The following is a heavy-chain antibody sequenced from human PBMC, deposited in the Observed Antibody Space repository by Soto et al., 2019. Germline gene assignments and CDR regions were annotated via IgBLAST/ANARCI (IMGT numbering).Heavy chain of an antibody. CDR3: ARGYYYDSSGYYYFDY. Sequence: SETLSLTCAVYGGSFSGYYWSWIRQPPGKGLEWIGEINHSGSTNYNPSLKSRVTISVDTSKNQFSLKLSSVTAADTAVYYCARGYYYDSSGYYYFDYWGQGTLVTVSS. CDR1: GGSFSGYY. CDR2: INHSGST. D-gene: IGHD3-22*01. J-gene: IGHJ4*02. V-gene: IGHV4-34*01.